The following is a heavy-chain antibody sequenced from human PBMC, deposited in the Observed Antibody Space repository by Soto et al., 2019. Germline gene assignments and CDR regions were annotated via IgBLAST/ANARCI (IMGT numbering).Heavy chain of an antibody. CDR3: ARVRIVATFIYWYLDL. J-gene: IGHJ2*01. D-gene: IGHD5-12*01. CDR1: GGSFSGYY. CDR2: INHSGST. Sequence: QVQLQQWGAGLLKPSETLSLTCAVYGGSFSGYYWSWIRQTPGKGLEWIGEINHSGSTNYNPSLNSRVTISIDKSKNQFSLQLCSVTAADTAVYDCARVRIVATFIYWYLDLWGRGTLVTVSS. V-gene: IGHV4-34*01.